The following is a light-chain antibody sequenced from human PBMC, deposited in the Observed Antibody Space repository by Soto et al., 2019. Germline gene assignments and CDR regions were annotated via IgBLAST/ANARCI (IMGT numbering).Light chain of an antibody. V-gene: IGLV1-40*01. J-gene: IGLJ1*01. CDR2: END. CDR1: TSDIGAGYH. Sequence: QSVLTQPPSVSGAPGQRVTISCTGSTSDIGAGYHVHWYQQLPGTAPQLLIYENDKRPSGVPDRFSGSKSGASASLAITGLQVEDEADYYCQSYDNSLKSYVFGNGTKLTVL. CDR3: QSYDNSLKSYV.